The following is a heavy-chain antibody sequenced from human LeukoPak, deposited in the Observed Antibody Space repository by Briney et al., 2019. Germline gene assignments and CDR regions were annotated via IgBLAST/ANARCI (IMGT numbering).Heavy chain of an antibody. D-gene: IGHD2-8*01. CDR1: GGSISSSSYY. CDR2: IYYSGST. J-gene: IGHJ4*02. Sequence: SETLSLTCTVSGGSISSSSYYWGWIRQPPGKGLEWIGSIYYSGSTYYNPSLKSRVTISVDTSKNQFSLKLSSVTAADTAVYYCASLPYCTNGVCYTGFGDYWGQGTLVTVSS. V-gene: IGHV4-39*01. CDR3: ASLPYCTNGVCYTGFGDY.